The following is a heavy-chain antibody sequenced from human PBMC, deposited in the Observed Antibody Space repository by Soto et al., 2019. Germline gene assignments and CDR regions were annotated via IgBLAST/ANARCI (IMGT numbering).Heavy chain of an antibody. CDR3: ASGIQLWLRRINNGYSG. V-gene: IGHV1-69*12. J-gene: IGHJ4*02. D-gene: IGHD5-18*01. Sequence: QVQLVQSGAEVKKPESSVKVSCKAPGGTFSTYAISWVRQAPGQGLEWMGGIIPMFGTANYAQRFQDRVTITAVESTNTVYMEQSSLRSEDTAVYFCASGIQLWLRRINNGYSGWGQGTLVTVSS. CDR2: IIPMFGTA. CDR1: GGTFSTYA.